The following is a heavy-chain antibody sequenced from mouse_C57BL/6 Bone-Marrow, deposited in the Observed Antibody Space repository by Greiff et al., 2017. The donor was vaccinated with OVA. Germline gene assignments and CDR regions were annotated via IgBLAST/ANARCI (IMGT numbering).Heavy chain of an antibody. D-gene: IGHD1-1*01. V-gene: IGHV1-55*01. J-gene: IGHJ4*01. CDR2: IYPGSGST. CDR3: ARKLRYCYAMDY. Sequence: QVQLQQSGAELVKPGASVKMSCKASGYTFTSYWTTWVKQRPGQGLEWIGDIYPGSGSTNYNEKFKSKATLTVDTSSSTAYMQLSSLTSEDSAVYYCARKLRYCYAMDYWGQGTSVTVSS. CDR1: GYTFTSYW.